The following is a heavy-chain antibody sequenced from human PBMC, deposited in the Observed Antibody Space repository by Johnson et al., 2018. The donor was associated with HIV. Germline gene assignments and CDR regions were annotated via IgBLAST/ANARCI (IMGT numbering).Heavy chain of an antibody. V-gene: IGHV3-73*02. CDR2: IRRKANSYAP. Sequence: EVQLVESGGGLVQPGGSLKLSCAASGFTFSGSAMHWVRQASGKGLEWVGRIRRKANSYAPAFAASVKGRFTISRDDSKNTAYLQMNSLKTEDTAVYYCTRQAEIWGQGTMVTVSS. CDR1: GFTFSGSA. CDR3: TRQAEI. J-gene: IGHJ3*02.